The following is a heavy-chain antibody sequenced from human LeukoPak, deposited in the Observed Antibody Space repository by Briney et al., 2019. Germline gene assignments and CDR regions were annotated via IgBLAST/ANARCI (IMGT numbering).Heavy chain of an antibody. V-gene: IGHV4-39*01. D-gene: IGHD3-22*01. J-gene: IGHJ4*02. Sequence: SETLSLTCTDSGGSISSSSYYWGWIRQPPGKGLEWIGSIYYSGSTYYNPSLKSRVTISVDTSKNQFSLKLSSVTAADTAVYYCARHGYYDSSGYYSIYFDYWGQGTLVTVSS. CDR3: ARHGYYDSSGYYSIYFDY. CDR1: GGSISSSSYY. CDR2: IYYSGST.